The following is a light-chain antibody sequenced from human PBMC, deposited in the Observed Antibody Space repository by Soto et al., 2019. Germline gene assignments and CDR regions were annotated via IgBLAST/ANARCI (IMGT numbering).Light chain of an antibody. J-gene: IGKJ1*01. CDR2: GAS. CDR1: QSVSNY. V-gene: IGKV3-20*01. CDR3: HQYGGSPQT. Sequence: EIVLTQSPGTLSLSPGERATLSCRASQSVSNYLAWYQRKPGQAPRILIYGASSRATGIPDRFSGSGSGTDFTLTISRLEPEDFAVYYCHQYGGSPQTFGQGTKVEIK.